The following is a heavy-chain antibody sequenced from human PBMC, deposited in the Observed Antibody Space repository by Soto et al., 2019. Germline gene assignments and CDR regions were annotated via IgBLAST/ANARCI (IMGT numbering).Heavy chain of an antibody. V-gene: IGHV4-39*01. CDR3: LNDYGPLGYYGMDV. J-gene: IGHJ6*02. D-gene: IGHD4-17*01. CDR2: IYYSGST. CDR1: GGSISSSSYY. Sequence: SETLSLTCTVSGGSISSSSYYWGWIRQPPGKGLEWIGSIYYSGSTYYNPSLKSRVTISVDTSKNQFSLKLSSVTAADTAVYYCLNDYGPLGYYGMDVWGQGTTVTVSS.